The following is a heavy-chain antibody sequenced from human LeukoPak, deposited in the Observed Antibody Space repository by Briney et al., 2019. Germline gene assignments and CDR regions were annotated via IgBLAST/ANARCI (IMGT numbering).Heavy chain of an antibody. CDR3: AKVNYGSGSYYHPEGRYFDL. CDR1: GFTFSSYA. D-gene: IGHD3-10*01. V-gene: IGHV3-23*01. J-gene: IGHJ2*01. CDR2: ISGSGGST. Sequence: GGSLRLSCAASGFTFSSYAMSWVRQAPGKGLEWVSAISGSGGSTYYADSVKGRFTISRDNSKNTLYLQMNSLRAEDTAVYYCAKVNYGSGSYYHPEGRYFDLWGRGTLVTVSS.